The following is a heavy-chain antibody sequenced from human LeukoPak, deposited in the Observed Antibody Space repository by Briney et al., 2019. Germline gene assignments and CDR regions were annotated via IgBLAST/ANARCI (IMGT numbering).Heavy chain of an antibody. Sequence: SETLSLTCTVSGGSISSGDYYWTWIRQPPGKGLEWIGYIYYGGSTYYSPSLKSRVTISVDTSRNQFSLKLNSVTAADTAVYYCARDKAGVATVDPWGQGTLVTVSS. V-gene: IGHV4-30-4*01. D-gene: IGHD3-10*01. CDR1: GGSISSGDYY. CDR2: IYYGGST. CDR3: ARDKAGVATVDP. J-gene: IGHJ5*02.